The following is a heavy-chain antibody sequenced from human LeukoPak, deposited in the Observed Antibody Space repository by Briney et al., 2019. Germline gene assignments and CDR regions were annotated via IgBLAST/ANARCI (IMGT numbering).Heavy chain of an antibody. CDR3: ARALYYYDSSGYYRIDAFDI. CDR2: ISYDGSNK. J-gene: IGHJ3*02. CDR1: GFTFSSYG. D-gene: IGHD3-22*01. Sequence: GGSLRLSCAASGFTFSSYGMHWVRQAPGKGLEWVAVISYDGSNKYYTDSVKGRFTISRDNAKNSLYLQMNSLRAEDTAVYYCARALYYYDSSGYYRIDAFDIWGQGTMVTVSS. V-gene: IGHV3-30*03.